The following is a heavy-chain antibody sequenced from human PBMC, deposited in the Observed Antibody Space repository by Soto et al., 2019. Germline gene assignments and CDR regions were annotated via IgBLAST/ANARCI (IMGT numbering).Heavy chain of an antibody. CDR1: GYTLTELS. Sequence: ASVKVSCKVSGYTLTELSMHWVRQAPGKGLEWMGGFDPEDGETIYAQKFQGRVTMIEDTSTDTAYMELSSLRSEDTAVYYCATGPLLYCSGGSCYSFNFDYWGQGTLVTVSS. CDR3: ATGPLLYCSGGSCYSFNFDY. J-gene: IGHJ4*02. V-gene: IGHV1-24*01. D-gene: IGHD2-15*01. CDR2: FDPEDGET.